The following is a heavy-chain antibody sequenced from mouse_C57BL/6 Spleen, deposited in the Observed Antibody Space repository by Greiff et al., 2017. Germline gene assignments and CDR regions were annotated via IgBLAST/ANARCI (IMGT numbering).Heavy chain of an antibody. V-gene: IGHV14-2*01. J-gene: IGHJ4*01. Sequence: VQLKESGAELVKPGASVKLSCTASGFNIKDYYMHWVKQRTEQGLEWIGRIDPEDGETKYAPKFQGKATITADTSSNTAYLQLSSLTSEDTAVYYCAGSPYGYDTLYYAMDYWGQGTSVTVSS. CDR2: IDPEDGET. D-gene: IGHD2-14*01. CDR3: AGSPYGYDTLYYAMDY. CDR1: GFNIKDYY.